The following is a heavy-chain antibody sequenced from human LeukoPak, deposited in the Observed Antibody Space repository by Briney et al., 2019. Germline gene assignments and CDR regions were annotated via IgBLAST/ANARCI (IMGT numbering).Heavy chain of an antibody. Sequence: SETLSLTCTVSGGSISSGGYYWSWIRQHPGKGLEWIGYIYYSGSTYYNPSLKSRVTISVDTSKNQFSLKLSSVTAADTAVYYCARSRRWLHPYFDYWGQGTLVTVSS. J-gene: IGHJ4*02. D-gene: IGHD5-24*01. V-gene: IGHV4-31*03. CDR3: ARSRRWLHPYFDY. CDR2: IYYSGST. CDR1: GGSISSGGYY.